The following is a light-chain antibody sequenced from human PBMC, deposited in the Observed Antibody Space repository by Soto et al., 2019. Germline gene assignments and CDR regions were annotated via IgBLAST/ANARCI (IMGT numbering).Light chain of an antibody. CDR2: EAS. CDR1: QTAYKN. Sequence: ELVMTQSPASLSASPGETVTLSCRATQTAYKNLAWYQQKPGQAPRLLIFEASTRATGLPARFSGSGSGTEFTLTISSLQSEDSAIYYCQQYDHPPYTFGQGTKLEIK. J-gene: IGKJ2*01. CDR3: QQYDHPPYT. V-gene: IGKV3-15*01.